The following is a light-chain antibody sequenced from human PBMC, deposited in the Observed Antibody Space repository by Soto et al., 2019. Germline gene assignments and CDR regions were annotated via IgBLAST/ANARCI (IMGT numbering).Light chain of an antibody. CDR3: QQYYSIPWT. CDR2: WAS. Sequence: DILMTQSPDSLAVSLGERATINCRSSQSVLYSSNNKNYLAWYQQKPGQSPKVLIYWASTRESGVPDRFSGSGSGTDFTLTISSLQAEDVAVYYCQQYYSIPWTFGQGTKVDIK. V-gene: IGKV4-1*01. J-gene: IGKJ1*01. CDR1: QSVLYSSNNKNY.